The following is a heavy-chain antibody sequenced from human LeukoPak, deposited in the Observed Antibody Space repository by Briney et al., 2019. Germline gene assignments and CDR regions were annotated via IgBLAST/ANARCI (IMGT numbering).Heavy chain of an antibody. Sequence: GGSLRLSCAAPGFTFSSYEMNWVRQAPGKGLEWVSYITNRGSGSTIYYAGSVKGRFTVSRDDAKNSLYLQMDSLRVEDTAVYYCAREHSSSGWGYFDYWGQGALVTVSS. CDR3: AREHSSSGWGYFDY. J-gene: IGHJ4*02. D-gene: IGHD6-25*01. V-gene: IGHV3-48*03. CDR2: ITNRGSGSTI. CDR1: GFTFSSYE.